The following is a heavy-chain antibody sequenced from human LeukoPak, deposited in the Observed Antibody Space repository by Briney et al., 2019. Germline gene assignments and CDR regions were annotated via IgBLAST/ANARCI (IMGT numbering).Heavy chain of an antibody. V-gene: IGHV4-31*03. D-gene: IGHD6-13*01. CDR1: GGSISSGGYY. Sequence: SQTLSLTCTVSGGSISSGGYYWSWIRQHPGKGLEWIGYIYYSGSTYYNPSLKSRVTISVGTSKNQFSLKLSSVTAADTAPYYCARDRVAAAGRFDYWGQGTLVTVSS. J-gene: IGHJ4*02. CDR3: ARDRVAAAGRFDY. CDR2: IYYSGST.